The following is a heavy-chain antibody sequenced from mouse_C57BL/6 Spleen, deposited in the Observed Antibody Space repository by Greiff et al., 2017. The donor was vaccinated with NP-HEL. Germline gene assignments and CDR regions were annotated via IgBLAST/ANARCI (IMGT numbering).Heavy chain of an antibody. CDR2: IHPSDSDT. Sequence: QVQLQQPGAELVKPGASVKVSCKASGYTFTSYWMHWVKQRPGQGLEWIGRIHPSDSDTNYNQKFKGKATLTVDKSSSTAYMQLISLTSEDSAVYYCAIEDYYSNYVGGAMDYWGQGTSVTVSS. D-gene: IGHD2-5*01. CDR3: AIEDYYSNYVGGAMDY. V-gene: IGHV1-74*01. CDR1: GYTFTSYW. J-gene: IGHJ4*01.